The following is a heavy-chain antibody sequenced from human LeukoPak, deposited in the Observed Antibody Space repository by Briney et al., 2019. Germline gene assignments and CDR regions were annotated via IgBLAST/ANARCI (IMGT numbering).Heavy chain of an antibody. CDR2: IRYDGSNK. D-gene: IGHD6-13*01. CDR1: GFTLSRFW. J-gene: IGHJ4*02. CDR3: AKDLRHSSSWYHLDY. V-gene: IGHV3-30*02. Sequence: PGGSLRLSCAASGFTLSRFWMSWVRQAPGKGLEGVAFIRYDGSNKYYADSVKGRFTISRDNSKNTLYLQMNSLRAEDTAVYYCAKDLRHSSSWYHLDYWGQGTLVTVSS.